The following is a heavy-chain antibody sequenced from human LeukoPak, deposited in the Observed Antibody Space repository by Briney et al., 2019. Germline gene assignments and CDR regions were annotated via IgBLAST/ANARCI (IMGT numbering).Heavy chain of an antibody. V-gene: IGHV3-7*03. CDR1: GFIFSNNY. Sequence: RAGGSLRLSCAASGFIFSNNYMSWVRQAPGRGLEWLATIWPDGSEKRYVDSLRGRVTISRDNVERSLYLQMNSLRAEDTAVYYCAKLKGQVTTWDSWGLGIRVTVSS. CDR2: IWPDGSEK. J-gene: IGHJ5*01. CDR3: AKLKGQVTTWDS. D-gene: IGHD2-21*02.